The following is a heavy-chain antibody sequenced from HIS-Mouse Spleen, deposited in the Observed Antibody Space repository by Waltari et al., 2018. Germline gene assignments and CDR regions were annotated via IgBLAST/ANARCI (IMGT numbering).Heavy chain of an antibody. CDR2: ISAYNGNT. V-gene: IGHV1-18*01. CDR3: ARIPYFDY. Sequence: VQLVQSGAEVTNPWASLKVSCKASGYTFTSYGISWVRQAPGQVLAWMGWISAYNGNTNYAQKLQGRVTMTTDTSTSTAYMELRSLRSDDTAVYYCARIPYFDYWGQGTLVTVSS. J-gene: IGHJ4*02. D-gene: IGHD2-21*01. CDR1: GYTFTSYG.